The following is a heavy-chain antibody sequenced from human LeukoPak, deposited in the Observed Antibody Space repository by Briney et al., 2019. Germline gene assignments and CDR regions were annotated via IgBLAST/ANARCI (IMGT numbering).Heavy chain of an antibody. CDR1: GDSISSYF. V-gene: IGHV4-59*01. CDR2: IYDSGST. CDR3: ARDLYGYSANWYKRDNPFDI. D-gene: IGHD6-13*01. Sequence: SETLSLTCTVSGDSISSYFWSWIRQPPGKGLEWIGYIYDSGSTRYNPSLKSRVTISVDTSKNQFSLKVTSVTAADTAVYYCARDLYGYSANWYKRDNPFDIWGQGTMVTVSP. J-gene: IGHJ3*02.